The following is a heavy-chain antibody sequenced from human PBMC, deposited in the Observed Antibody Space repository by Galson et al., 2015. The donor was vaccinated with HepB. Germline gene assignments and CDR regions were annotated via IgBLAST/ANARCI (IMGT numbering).Heavy chain of an antibody. J-gene: IGHJ4*02. CDR3: ASARRDVDYADFDY. CDR1: GFPFSNYG. D-gene: IGHD4-17*01. CDR2: IWYDGSNK. V-gene: IGHV3-33*01. Sequence: LRLSCAASGFPFSNYGMHWVRQAPGKGLEWVAVIWYDGSNKKYADSVKGRFTISRDNSKNTLYLQMNSLRVEDTALYYCASARRDVDYADFDYWGQGTLVTVSS.